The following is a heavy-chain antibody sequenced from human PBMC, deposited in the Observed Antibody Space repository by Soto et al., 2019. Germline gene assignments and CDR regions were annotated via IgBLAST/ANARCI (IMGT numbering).Heavy chain of an antibody. V-gene: IGHV4-4*07. J-gene: IGHJ4*02. CDR3: ARGVGSSPPRY. D-gene: IGHD3-9*01. CDR1: GGSISSYY. Sequence: SETLSLTCAVSGGSISSYYWSWIRQPAGKGLEWIGRIYTSGSTNYNPSLKSRVTMSVDTSKNQISLKLTSATAADTAVYYCARGVGSSPPRYWGRGTLVTVSS. CDR2: IYTSGST.